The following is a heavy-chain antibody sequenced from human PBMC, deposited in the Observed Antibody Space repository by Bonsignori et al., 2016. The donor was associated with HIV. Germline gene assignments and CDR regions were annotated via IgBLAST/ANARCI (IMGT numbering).Heavy chain of an antibody. V-gene: IGHV4-34*01. CDR3: ASVSAYFYDSSVYNFDY. Sequence: RQAPGKGLEWIGEINHSGSTNYNPSLQSRVTISVDTSKNQFSLNLRSVTAADTAVYYCASVSAYFYDSSVYNFDYWGQGTLVTVSS. J-gene: IGHJ4*02. D-gene: IGHD3-22*01. CDR2: INHSGST.